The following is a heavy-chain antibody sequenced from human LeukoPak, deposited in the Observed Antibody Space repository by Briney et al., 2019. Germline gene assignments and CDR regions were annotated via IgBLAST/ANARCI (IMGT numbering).Heavy chain of an antibody. CDR2: ISSSSSYI. V-gene: IGHV3-21*01. D-gene: IGHD4-23*01. CDR3: ARVVTPRGYLDY. CDR1: VFTFSSYS. Sequence: GGSLRLSCAASVFTFSSYSMNWVRQAPGKGLEWVSSISSSSSYIYYADSVKGRFTISRDNAKNSLYLQMNSLRAEDTAVYYCARVVTPRGYLDYWGQGTLVTVSS. J-gene: IGHJ4*02.